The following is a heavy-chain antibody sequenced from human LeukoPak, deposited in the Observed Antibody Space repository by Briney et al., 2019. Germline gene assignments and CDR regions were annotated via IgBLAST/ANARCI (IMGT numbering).Heavy chain of an antibody. Sequence: GGSLRLSCAAWGFTHSSKPMTWLRQAPWKGLEWVSLIYSGGSTYYADSVKGRFTISRDNSKNTLYLQMNSLRAEDTAVYYCARGPIVGAKGAAFDIWGQGTMVTVSS. D-gene: IGHD1-26*01. CDR3: ARGPIVGAKGAAFDI. CDR1: GFTHSSKP. V-gene: IGHV3-53*01. J-gene: IGHJ3*02. CDR2: IYSGGST.